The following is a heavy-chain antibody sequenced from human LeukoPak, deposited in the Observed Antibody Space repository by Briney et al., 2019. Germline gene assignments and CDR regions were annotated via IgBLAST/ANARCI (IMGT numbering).Heavy chain of an antibody. CDR1: GFTFSSYA. CDR3: AKDPGEGYHYFDY. D-gene: IGHD3-16*02. J-gene: IGHJ4*02. Sequence: GGSLRLSCAASGFTFSSYAMSWVRQAPGKGLEWVSAISGSGGSTYYADSVKGRFTISRDNSKNTLYLQMNSLRAEDTAVYNCAKDPGEGYHYFDYWGQGTLVTVSS. CDR2: ISGSGGST. V-gene: IGHV3-23*01.